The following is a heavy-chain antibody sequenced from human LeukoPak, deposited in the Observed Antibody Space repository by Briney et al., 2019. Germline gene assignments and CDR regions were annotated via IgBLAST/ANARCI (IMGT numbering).Heavy chain of an antibody. D-gene: IGHD3-22*01. CDR3: ASLYYDSSGYPPFDY. V-gene: IGHV3-9*01. CDR1: GFTFDDYA. J-gene: IGHJ4*02. Sequence: PGGSLRLSCAASGFTFDDYAMHWVRHAPGKGLEWVSGISWNSGSIGYADSVKGRFTISRDNAKNSLYLQMDSLRAEDTALYYCASLYYDSSGYPPFDYWGQGTLVTVSS. CDR2: ISWNSGSI.